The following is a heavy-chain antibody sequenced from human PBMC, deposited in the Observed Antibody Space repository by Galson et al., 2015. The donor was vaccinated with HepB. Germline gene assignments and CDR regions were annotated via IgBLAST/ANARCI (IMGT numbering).Heavy chain of an antibody. CDR3: ARYTVATDAFDI. V-gene: IGHV6-1*01. J-gene: IGHJ3*02. D-gene: IGHD6-19*01. CDR1: GDSVSSNSAA. CDR2: TYYRSKWYN. Sequence: CAISGDSVSSNSAAWTWIRQSPSRGLEWLGRTYYRSKWYNDYAVSVKSRININPDTSKNQFSLQLNSVTLEDTAVYYCARYTVATDAFDIWGQGTMVTLSS.